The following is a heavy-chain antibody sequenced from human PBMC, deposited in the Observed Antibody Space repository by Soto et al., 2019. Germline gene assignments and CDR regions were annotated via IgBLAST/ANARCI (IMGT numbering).Heavy chain of an antibody. V-gene: IGHV4-39*01. D-gene: IGHD3-9*01. CDR2: FYYSGST. CDR3: ARPVLRYFDWLPHDAFDI. CDR1: GGSISSSSYS. J-gene: IGHJ3*02. Sequence: SETLSLTCTVSGGSISSSSYSWGWIRQPPGKGPEWIGTFYYSGSTYYNPSLKSRVTISVDTTKNQFFLKLNSVTAADTAVYYCARPVLRYFDWLPHDAFDIWGQGTMVTVSS.